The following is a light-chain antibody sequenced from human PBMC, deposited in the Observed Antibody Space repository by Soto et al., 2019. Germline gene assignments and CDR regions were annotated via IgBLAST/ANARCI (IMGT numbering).Light chain of an antibody. CDR1: QSLSSSF. CDR3: LQYYSPLYT. Sequence: VLTQSPGTLSLSPGERATLSCRASQSLSSSFLAWYQKKPGLAPRLLLYGASNRATGTPARFSCSGSGTDISRSISSLEPDDFDAYFCLQYYSPLYTFGQGTKLEIK. V-gene: IGKV3-20*01. J-gene: IGKJ2*01. CDR2: GAS.